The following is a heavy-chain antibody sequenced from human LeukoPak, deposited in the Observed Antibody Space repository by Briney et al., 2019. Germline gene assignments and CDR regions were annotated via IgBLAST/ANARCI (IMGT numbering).Heavy chain of an antibody. Sequence: PGGSLRLSCAASGFTFDDYAMHWVRQAPGKGLEWVSGISWNSGSIGYADSVKGRFTISRDNAKNSLYLQMNSLRAEDTALYYFAKEAYYYDSSGYYQNAEYFQHWGQGTLVTASS. D-gene: IGHD3-22*01. CDR2: ISWNSGSI. CDR3: AKEAYYYDSSGYYQNAEYFQH. J-gene: IGHJ1*01. V-gene: IGHV3-9*01. CDR1: GFTFDDYA.